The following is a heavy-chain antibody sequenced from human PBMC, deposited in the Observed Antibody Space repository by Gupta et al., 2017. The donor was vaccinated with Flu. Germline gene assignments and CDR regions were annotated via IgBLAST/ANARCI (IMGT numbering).Heavy chain of an antibody. CDR3: AKELVHAGVAFDY. V-gene: IGHV3-30*18. CDR1: GFTFYNSG. D-gene: IGHD7-27*01. Sequence: QVQLVESGGGVVQPGRSLRLSCAASGFTFYNSGMHWVRQAPGKGLEWVAVVASAGSPTYYSNSVKGRFIISRDNSRNTVYLQMTSLRTEDTGVYYCAKELVHAGVAFDYWGQGALVTVSS. CDR2: VASAGSPT. J-gene: IGHJ4*02.